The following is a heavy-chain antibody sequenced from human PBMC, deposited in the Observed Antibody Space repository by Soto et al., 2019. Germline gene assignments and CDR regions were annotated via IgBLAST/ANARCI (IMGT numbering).Heavy chain of an antibody. Sequence: PSETLSLTCTVSGGSISSSSYYWGWIRQPPGKGLEWIGSIYYSGSTYYNPSLKSRVTISVDTSKNQFSLKLSSVTAADTAVYYCARRYSSGWYPTLRFDPWGQGTLVTVSS. CDR2: IYYSGST. D-gene: IGHD6-19*01. J-gene: IGHJ5*02. V-gene: IGHV4-39*07. CDR1: GGSISSSSYY. CDR3: ARRYSSGWYPTLRFDP.